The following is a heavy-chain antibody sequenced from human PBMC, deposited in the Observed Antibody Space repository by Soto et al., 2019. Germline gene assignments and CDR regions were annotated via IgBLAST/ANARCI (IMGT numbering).Heavy chain of an antibody. D-gene: IGHD2-21*01. J-gene: IGHJ4*02. CDR1: GYTFTDHY. CDR3: ARPKYGETYFDS. V-gene: IGHV1-2*02. CDR2: INPYSGGT. Sequence: ASVKVSCKASGYTFTDHYIHWLRQAPGQSLEWMGWINPYSGGTHFARKFQDRVTMARDTSVSTAYMELSSLKSDDTAVYYCARPKYGETYFDSWGQGAVVTVSS.